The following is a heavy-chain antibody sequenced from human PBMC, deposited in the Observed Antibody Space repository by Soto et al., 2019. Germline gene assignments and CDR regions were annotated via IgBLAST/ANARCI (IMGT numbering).Heavy chain of an antibody. D-gene: IGHD2-8*01. J-gene: IGHJ6*04. CDR3: ARGDSTDCSNGVCSFFYNHDMDV. Sequence: ASVKVSCKASGYSFTDCHIHGVRQAPGQVLEWLGGINPKSGGTSTAQKFQGWVTMTTDTSISTASMELTRLTSDDTAIYYCARGDSTDCSNGVCSFFYNHDMDVWAKGTTVTVSS. CDR1: GYSFTDCH. V-gene: IGHV1-2*04. CDR2: INPKSGGT.